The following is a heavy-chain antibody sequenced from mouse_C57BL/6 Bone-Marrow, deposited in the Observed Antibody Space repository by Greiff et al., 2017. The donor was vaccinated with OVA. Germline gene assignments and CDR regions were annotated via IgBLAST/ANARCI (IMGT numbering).Heavy chain of an antibody. V-gene: IGHV5-4*03. Sequence: EVMLVESGGGLVKPGGSLKLSCAASGFTFSSYAMSWVRQTPEKRLEWVATLSDGGSYTYYPDNVKGRFTISRDNAKNNLYLQMSHLKSEDTAMYYCASLYYYGFFVWGTGTTVTVSS. J-gene: IGHJ1*03. CDR3: ASLYYYGFFV. CDR1: GFTFSSYA. D-gene: IGHD1-1*01. CDR2: LSDGGSYT.